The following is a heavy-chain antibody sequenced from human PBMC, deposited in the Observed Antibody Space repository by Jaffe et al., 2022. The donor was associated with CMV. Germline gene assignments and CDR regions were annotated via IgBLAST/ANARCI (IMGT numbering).Heavy chain of an antibody. CDR2: INPNSGGT. CDR1: GYTFTGYY. V-gene: IGHV1-2*02. Sequence: QVQLVQSGAEVKKPGASVKVSCKASGYTFTGYYMHWVRQAPGQGLEWMGWINPNSGGTNYAQKFQGRVTMTRDTSISTAYMELSRLRSDDTAVYYCARINTMWIQLWYFDYWGQGTLVTVSS. D-gene: IGHD5-18*01. J-gene: IGHJ4*02. CDR3: ARINTMWIQLWYFDY.